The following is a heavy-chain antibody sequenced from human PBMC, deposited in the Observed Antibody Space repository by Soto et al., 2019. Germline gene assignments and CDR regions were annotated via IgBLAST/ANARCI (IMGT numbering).Heavy chain of an antibody. D-gene: IGHD3-10*01. CDR3: TRAAWFPYLSFY. CDR1: GFTFSRFE. V-gene: IGHV3-48*03. Sequence: GGSLRLSCAASGFTFSRFELHWVRQAPGRGLEWISYISSSGSTAYYASSVEGRFTISRDNANNSVYLQMDSLRAEDTALYYCTRAAWFPYLSFYWGQGALVTVSS. J-gene: IGHJ4*02. CDR2: ISSSGSTA.